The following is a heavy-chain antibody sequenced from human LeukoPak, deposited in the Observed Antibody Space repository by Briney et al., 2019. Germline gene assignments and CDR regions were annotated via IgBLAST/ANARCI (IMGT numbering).Heavy chain of an antibody. CDR3: ARVDTAMANDWYFDL. CDR2: IYHSGST. CDR1: GGSISSGGYS. J-gene: IGHJ2*01. D-gene: IGHD5-18*01. V-gene: IGHV4-30-2*01. Sequence: SQTLSLTCAVSGGSISSGGYSWSWIQQPPGKGLEWIGYIYHSGSTYYNPSLKSRVTISVDRSKNQFSLKLSSVTAADTAVYYCARVDTAMANDWYFDLWGRGTLVTVSS.